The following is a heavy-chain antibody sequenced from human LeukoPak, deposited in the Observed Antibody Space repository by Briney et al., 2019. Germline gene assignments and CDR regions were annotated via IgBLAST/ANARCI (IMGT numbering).Heavy chain of an antibody. Sequence: GASVRVSCKASGYTFSSYGISWGGQAPGQGLEWRGWISAYNGNTNYAQNLQGRVTMTTDTSTSTAYMELRSLRSDDTAVYYCARQMYGSGSNWFDPWGQGTLVTVSS. D-gene: IGHD3-10*01. J-gene: IGHJ5*02. CDR2: ISAYNGNT. CDR1: GYTFSSYG. V-gene: IGHV1-18*01. CDR3: ARQMYGSGSNWFDP.